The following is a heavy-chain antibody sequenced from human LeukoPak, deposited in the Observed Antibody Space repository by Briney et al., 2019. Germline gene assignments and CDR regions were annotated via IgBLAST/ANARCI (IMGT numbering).Heavy chain of an antibody. CDR2: INQDGSEK. J-gene: IGHJ3*02. V-gene: IGHV3-7*01. CDR1: GFTFSSYW. CDR3: ARGVVVAPRSAFDI. Sequence: GGSLRLSCAASGFTFSSYWITWVRQAPGKGLEWVANINQDGSEKCYVDSVKGRFTISRDNAKNSLSLQMNSLRVEDTAVYYCARGVVVAPRSAFDIWGRGTMVTVSS. D-gene: IGHD2-2*01.